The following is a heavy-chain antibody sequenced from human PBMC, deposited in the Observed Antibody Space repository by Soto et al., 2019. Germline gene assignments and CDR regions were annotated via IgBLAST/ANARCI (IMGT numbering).Heavy chain of an antibody. V-gene: IGHV1-2*02. CDR3: GRSEYYDFYIGSY. J-gene: IGHJ4*02. D-gene: IGHD3-3*01. CDR1: GYTFTGHY. CDR2: INPYSDDR. Sequence: GASVQVSFKASGYTFTGHYLHWVRQAPGQWLEWMGWINPYSDDRRYAEKLHGRVTMARDTSISTAFMELSGLTSDDTDVYWCGRSEYYDFYIGSYWGQGTPVTVSS.